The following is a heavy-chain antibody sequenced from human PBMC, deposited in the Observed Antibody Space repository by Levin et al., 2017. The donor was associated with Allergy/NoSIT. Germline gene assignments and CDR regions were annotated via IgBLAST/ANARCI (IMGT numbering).Heavy chain of an antibody. V-gene: IGHV3-30-3*01. D-gene: IGHD1-1*01. Sequence: GGSLRLSCAASGFTFSSYAMHWVRQAPGKGLEWVAVISYDGSNKYYADSVKGRFTISRDNSKNTLYLQMNSLRAEDTAVYYCARDGTRRLLRYYYYGMDVWGQGTTVTVSS. CDR3: ARDGTRRLLRYYYYGMDV. CDR2: ISYDGSNK. J-gene: IGHJ6*02. CDR1: GFTFSSYA.